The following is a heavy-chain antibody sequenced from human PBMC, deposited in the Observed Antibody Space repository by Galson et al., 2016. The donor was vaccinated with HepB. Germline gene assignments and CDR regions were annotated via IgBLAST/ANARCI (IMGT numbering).Heavy chain of an antibody. V-gene: IGHV1-18*04. CDR2: ISAHSGNT. J-gene: IGHJ5*02. CDR1: AYTFISDG. Sequence: SVKVSCKASAYTFISDGISWVRQAPGQGLEWMGWISAHSGNTNYAQKFQGRVTMTTVTSTSTAYMELRSLRSDDTAVYYCARDLGYCTRTTCYRNWFDPWGQGTLVTVSS. CDR3: ARDLGYCTRTTCYRNWFDP. D-gene: IGHD2-2*01.